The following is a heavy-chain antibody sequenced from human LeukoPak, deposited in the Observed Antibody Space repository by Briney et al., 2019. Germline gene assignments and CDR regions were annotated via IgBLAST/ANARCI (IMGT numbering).Heavy chain of an antibody. V-gene: IGHV3-48*03. CDR1: GFTFSSYE. CDR3: ASASTMSWVVTVDY. Sequence: GRSLRLSCAASGFTFSSYEMSWVRQAPGKGLEWVSYISNSGTAIYYADSVKGRFTISRDNAKSSLYLQMNRLRAEDSALYYCASASTMSWVVTVDYWGQGTLVTVSS. J-gene: IGHJ4*02. D-gene: IGHD3-10*02. CDR2: ISNSGTAI.